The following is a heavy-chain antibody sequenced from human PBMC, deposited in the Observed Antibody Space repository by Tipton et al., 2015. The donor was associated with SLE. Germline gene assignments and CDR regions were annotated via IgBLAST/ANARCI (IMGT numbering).Heavy chain of an antibody. CDR3: VRDSRSANGMEV. D-gene: IGHD2-2*01. CDR2: INWSGRSI. CDR1: GFMFDDYG. Sequence: GSLRLSCAASGFMFDDYGMNWVRQAPGKGLEWVASINWSGRSIGYADTVKGRFTISRDNAENSLYLQMNSLRDEDTALYSCVRDSRSANGMEVWGQGTLVTVSS. J-gene: IGHJ6*02. V-gene: IGHV3-20*04.